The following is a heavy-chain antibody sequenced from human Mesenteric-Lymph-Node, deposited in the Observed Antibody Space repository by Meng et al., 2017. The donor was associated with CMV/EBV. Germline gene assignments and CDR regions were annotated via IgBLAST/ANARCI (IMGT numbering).Heavy chain of an antibody. Sequence: ASVKVSCKASGYNFTRNYIHWVRQAPGQGLQWMGIINPSGGSTSYAQRFQGRVTMTRDTSISTAYMELSRLRSDDTAVYYCARSSSSWRGVEYGMDVWGQGTTVTVSS. CDR3: ARSSSSWRGVEYGMDV. D-gene: IGHD6-13*01. CDR1: GYNFTRNY. V-gene: IGHV1-46*01. J-gene: IGHJ6*02. CDR2: INPSGGST.